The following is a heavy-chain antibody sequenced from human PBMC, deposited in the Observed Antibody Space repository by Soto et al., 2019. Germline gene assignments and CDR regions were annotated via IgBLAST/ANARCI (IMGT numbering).Heavy chain of an antibody. Sequence: LRLSCAASGFTFSSYAMSWVRQAPGKGLEWVSAISGSGGSTYYADSVKGRFTISRDNSKNTLYLQMNSLRAEDTAVYYCAKGVLTGYYLASPFENYFDYWGQGTLVTVSS. V-gene: IGHV3-23*01. CDR2: ISGSGGST. D-gene: IGHD3-9*01. CDR3: AKGVLTGYYLASPFENYFDY. J-gene: IGHJ4*02. CDR1: GFTFSSYA.